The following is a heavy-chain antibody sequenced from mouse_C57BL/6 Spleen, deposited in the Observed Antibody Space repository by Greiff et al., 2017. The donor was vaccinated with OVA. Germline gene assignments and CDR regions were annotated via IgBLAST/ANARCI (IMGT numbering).Heavy chain of an antibody. CDR1: GFTFTDYY. V-gene: IGHV7-3*01. CDR3: ARSAYGSSYFDY. Sequence: EVMLVESGGGLVQPGGSLSLSCAASGFTFTDYYMSWVRQPPGKALEWLGFIRNKANGYTTEYSASVKGRFTISRDTSQSILYLQMNALRAEDSATYYCARSAYGSSYFDYWGQGTTLTVSS. D-gene: IGHD1-1*01. J-gene: IGHJ2*01. CDR2: IRNKANGYTT.